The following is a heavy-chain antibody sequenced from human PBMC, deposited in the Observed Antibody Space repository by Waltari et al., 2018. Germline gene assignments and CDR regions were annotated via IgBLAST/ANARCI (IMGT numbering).Heavy chain of an antibody. V-gene: IGHV4-39*07. Sequence: QLQLQESGPGLVQPSETLSLTCTVSGVSVTTPNYYWAWIRQPPGKELEWIGSVSYTGNTLYNPSLKSRVTISVDKSKNQFSLKLSSVTAADTAVYYCARDREQWLVRGMDVWGQGTTVTVSS. CDR2: VSYTGNT. CDR3: ARDREQWLVRGMDV. CDR1: GVSVTTPNYY. J-gene: IGHJ6*02. D-gene: IGHD6-19*01.